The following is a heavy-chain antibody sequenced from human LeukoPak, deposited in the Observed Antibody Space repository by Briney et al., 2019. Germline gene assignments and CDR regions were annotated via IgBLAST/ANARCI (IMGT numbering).Heavy chain of an antibody. CDR1: GFTFSSYW. CDR3: ARGGVRGYSYGYKNYFDY. CDR2: IKQDGSEK. Sequence: GGSLRLSCAASGFTFSSYWMSWVRQAPGKGLEWVASIKQDGSEKYYVDSVKGRFTISRDNAKNSLYLQMNSLRAEDTAVYYCARGGVRGYSYGYKNYFDYWGQGTLVTVSS. J-gene: IGHJ4*02. D-gene: IGHD5-18*01. V-gene: IGHV3-7*03.